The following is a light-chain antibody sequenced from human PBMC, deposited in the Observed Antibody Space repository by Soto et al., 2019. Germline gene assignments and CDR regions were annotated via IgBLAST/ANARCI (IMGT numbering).Light chain of an antibody. J-gene: IGKJ4*01. CDR2: GTS. CDR1: QGLTSSY. V-gene: IGKV3-20*01. CDR3: QQYDSSPRT. Sequence: EIVLTQSPGTLSLSPGERATLSCRASQGLTSSYLAWFQQRPGQAPRLLIYGTSRRATGMPDRFSGSGSGTDFTLTISRLEPEDFAVYYCQQYDSSPRTFGGGTKVEIK.